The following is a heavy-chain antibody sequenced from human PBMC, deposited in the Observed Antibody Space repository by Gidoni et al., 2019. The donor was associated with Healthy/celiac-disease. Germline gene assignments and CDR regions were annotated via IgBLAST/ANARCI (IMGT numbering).Heavy chain of an antibody. V-gene: IGHV4-39*07. D-gene: IGHD6-13*01. CDR1: GGSISSSSYY. CDR2: IYYSGST. CDR3: ARVWVGSSSLFYFDY. J-gene: IGHJ4*02. Sequence: QLQLQESGPGLVKPSETLSLTCTVSGGSISSSSYYWGWIRQPPGKGLEWIGSIYYSGSTYYNPSVKSRVTISVDTSKNQFSLKLSSVTAADTAVYYCARVWVGSSSLFYFDYWGQGTLVTVSS.